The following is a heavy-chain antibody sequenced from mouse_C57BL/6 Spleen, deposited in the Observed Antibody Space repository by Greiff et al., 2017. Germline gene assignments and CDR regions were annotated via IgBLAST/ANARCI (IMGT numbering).Heavy chain of an antibody. CDR1: GYTFTSYW. CDR3: ARSNSNYVGD. J-gene: IGHJ2*01. CDR2: IDPSDSYT. V-gene: IGHV1-59*01. D-gene: IGHD2-5*01. Sequence: VKLQQPGAELVRPGTSVKLSCKASGYTFTSYWMHWVKQRPGQGLEWIGVIDPSDSYTNYTQKFKGKATLTVDTTSSTAYMQLSSLTSEDSAVYYCARSNSNYVGDWGKGTTLTVSS.